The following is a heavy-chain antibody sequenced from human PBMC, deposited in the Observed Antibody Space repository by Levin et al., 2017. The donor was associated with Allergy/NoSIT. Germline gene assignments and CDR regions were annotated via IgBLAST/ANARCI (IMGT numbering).Heavy chain of an antibody. J-gene: IGHJ4*02. Sequence: KVSCKGSGYSTTSHWIGWVRQMPGKGLEWMGMIHPGNSDTRYSLSFQGQVTISADKSTSTAYLQWSSLKASDTAMYYCARQGVTVTWDYWGQGTLVTVSS. CDR2: IHPGNSDT. CDR1: GYSTTSHW. D-gene: IGHD4-17*01. CDR3: ARQGVTVTWDY. V-gene: IGHV5-51*01.